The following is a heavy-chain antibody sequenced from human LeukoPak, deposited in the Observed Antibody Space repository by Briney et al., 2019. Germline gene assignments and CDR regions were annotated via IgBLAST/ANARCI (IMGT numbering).Heavy chain of an antibody. CDR3: ASSRSSRGWSLIDY. CDR1: GGPINSYH. CDR2: IYYSGST. J-gene: IGHJ4*02. Sequence: ASETLSLTCTVYGGPINSYHWSWIRQPPGKGLEWVGYIYYSGSTNYKPSLKRRVTISVDTSKNQFSLKVSSVTAADTAVYYCASSRSSRGWSLIDYWGQGALVTVSS. V-gene: IGHV4-59*01. D-gene: IGHD6-19*01.